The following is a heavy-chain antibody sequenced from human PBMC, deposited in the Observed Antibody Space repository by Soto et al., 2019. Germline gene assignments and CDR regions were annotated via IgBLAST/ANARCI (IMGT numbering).Heavy chain of an antibody. Sequence: GGSLRLSCAASGFTFSNYYMSWIRQAPGKGLEWVSFVSSGSTYTSYADSVKGRFTISRDNAKNSLYLQMNSLRVEDTAVYYCASAEYDDTGGGHWGQGTLVTVSS. J-gene: IGHJ4*02. CDR2: VSSGSTYT. V-gene: IGHV3-11*06. D-gene: IGHD3-3*01. CDR3: ASAEYDDTGGGH. CDR1: GFTFSNYY.